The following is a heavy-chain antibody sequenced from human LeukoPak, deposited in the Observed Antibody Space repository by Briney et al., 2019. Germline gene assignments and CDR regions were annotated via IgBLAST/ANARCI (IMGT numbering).Heavy chain of an antibody. Sequence: GASVKVSCKASGYTFTAYYMHWVRQAPGQGLEWMGWINPNSGGTNYAQKFQGRVTMTRDTSISTAYMELSRLRSDDTAVYYCARVGAAAGPWAFDIWGQGTMVTVSS. V-gene: IGHV1-2*02. CDR2: INPNSGGT. CDR3: ARVGAAAGPWAFDI. CDR1: GYTFTAYY. D-gene: IGHD6-13*01. J-gene: IGHJ3*02.